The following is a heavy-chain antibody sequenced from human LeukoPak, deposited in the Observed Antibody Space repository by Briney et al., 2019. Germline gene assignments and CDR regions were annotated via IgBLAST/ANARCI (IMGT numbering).Heavy chain of an antibody. V-gene: IGHV4-61*02. CDR2: IYTSGST. Sequence: SETLSLTCTVSGGSISSGSYYWSWIRQPAGKGLEWIGRIYTSGSTNYNPSLKSRVTISADTSKNQFSLKLSSVTAADTAVYYCARHCSGGSCPLGFDYWGQGTLVTVSS. D-gene: IGHD2-15*01. CDR3: ARHCSGGSCPLGFDY. J-gene: IGHJ4*02. CDR1: GGSISSGSYY.